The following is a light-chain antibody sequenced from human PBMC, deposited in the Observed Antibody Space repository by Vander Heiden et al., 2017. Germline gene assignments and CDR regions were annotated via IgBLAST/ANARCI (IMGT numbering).Light chain of an antibody. CDR3: QIWDSSSERVI. V-gene: IGLV3-21*02. CDR2: DDS. CDR1: DPGGKS. Sequence: SSVLTQPPSVSVAPRQPASITCGGNDPGGKSQHWYQQRPGQSPVLVVYDDSDRPSGIPERCSGSNSGNTATLTISRVEAGDEADYSCQIWDSSSERVIFGGGTKLTVL. J-gene: IGLJ2*01.